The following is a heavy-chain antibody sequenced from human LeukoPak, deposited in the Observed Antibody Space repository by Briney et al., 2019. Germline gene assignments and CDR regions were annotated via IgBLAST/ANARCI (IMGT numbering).Heavy chain of an antibody. CDR3: TTVGYDYVWGSYRYHDY. D-gene: IGHD3-16*02. CDR2: ITSKTDGGTT. J-gene: IGHJ4*02. CDR1: GFNFSNAW. Sequence: GGSLRLSCAASGFNFSNAWMSWARLAPGKGLEWVGRITSKTDGGTTDYAAPVKGRFTISRDDSKNTLYLQMNSLKTEDTAVYYCTTVGYDYVWGSYRYHDYWGQGTLVTVSS. V-gene: IGHV3-15*01.